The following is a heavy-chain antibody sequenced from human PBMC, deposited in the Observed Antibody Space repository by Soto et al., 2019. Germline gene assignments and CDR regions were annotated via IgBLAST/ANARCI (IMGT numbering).Heavy chain of an antibody. CDR1: GFTFTSYD. D-gene: IGHD3-22*01. V-gene: IGHV3-23*01. J-gene: IGHJ3*01. CDR3: AKGDCYDSCDGDHKDVLAV. CDR2: ISGRGGST. Sequence: GGSLRLSCAASGFTFTSYDMTWVRQAPGKGLEWVSVISGRGGSTFYADTVKGRFTISRDNSKITLYLQMNSLRAEDTAVYYFAKGDCYDSCDGDHKDVLAVCGQRTMDTGSS.